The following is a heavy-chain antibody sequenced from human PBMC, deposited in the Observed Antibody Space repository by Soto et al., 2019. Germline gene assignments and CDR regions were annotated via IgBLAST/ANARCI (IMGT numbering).Heavy chain of an antibody. Sequence: SETLSLTCTVPGGSISSYYWSWIRQPPGKGLEWIGYIYYSGSTNYNPSLKSRVTISVDTSKNQFSLKLNSMTAADTAVYFCSRHNYGSGSTYFDYWGQGTLVTVSS. V-gene: IGHV4-59*08. D-gene: IGHD3-10*01. CDR3: SRHNYGSGSTYFDY. CDR2: IYYSGST. CDR1: GGSISSYY. J-gene: IGHJ4*02.